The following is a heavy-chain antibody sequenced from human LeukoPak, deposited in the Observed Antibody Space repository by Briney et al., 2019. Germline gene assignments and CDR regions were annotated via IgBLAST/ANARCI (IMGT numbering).Heavy chain of an antibody. CDR1: GGSISSSSYY. J-gene: IGHJ4*02. D-gene: IGHD5-18*01. Sequence: PSETLSLTCTVSGGSISSSSYYWGWIRQPPGKGLEWSVSMYYSGSAYYNPCPKSRVTISVDTSKTQFSLKLSSVTAADTAVYYCARRQDTAMVTYSYFDYWGQGTLVTVSS. CDR2: MYYSGSA. CDR3: ARRQDTAMVTYSYFDY. V-gene: IGHV4-39*01.